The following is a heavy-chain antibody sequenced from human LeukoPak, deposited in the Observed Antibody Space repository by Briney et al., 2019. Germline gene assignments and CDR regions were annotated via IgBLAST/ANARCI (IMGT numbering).Heavy chain of an antibody. Sequence: ASVKVSCKASGYTFTGYYMHWVRQAPGQGLEWMGWIDPNSGGTNYAQKFQGRVTMTRDTSISTAYMELSRLRSDDTAVYYCARVGRYCSSTSCYTGDWLDPWGQGTLVTFSS. CDR2: IDPNSGGT. CDR3: ARVGRYCSSTSCYTGDWLDP. D-gene: IGHD2-2*02. CDR1: GYTFTGYY. J-gene: IGHJ5*02. V-gene: IGHV1-2*02.